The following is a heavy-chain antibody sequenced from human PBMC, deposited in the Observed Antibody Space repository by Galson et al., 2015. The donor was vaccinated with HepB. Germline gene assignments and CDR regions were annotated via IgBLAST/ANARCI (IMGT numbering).Heavy chain of an antibody. J-gene: IGHJ6*02. CDR3: ARDQVLWFGSDEGGMDV. Sequence: LRLSCAASGFTFSRYWMHWVRQAPGKGLVWVSRINSDGRSTSYADSVKGRFTISRDNAKNTMYLQMNSLRAEDTAVYYCARDQVLWFGSDEGGMDVWGQGTTVTVPS. CDR2: INSDGRST. V-gene: IGHV3-74*01. D-gene: IGHD3-10*01. CDR1: GFTFSRYW.